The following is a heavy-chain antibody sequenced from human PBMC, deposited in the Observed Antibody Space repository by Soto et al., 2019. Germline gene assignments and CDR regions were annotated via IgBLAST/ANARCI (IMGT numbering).Heavy chain of an antibody. D-gene: IGHD3-10*01. CDR1: GYTLTELS. Sequence: ASVKVSCKVSGYTLTELSMHWVRQAPGKGLEWMGGFDPEDGETIYAQKFQGRVTMTEETSTDTAYMELSSLRSEDTAVYYCATGRSGSYYNWGQGTLVTVSS. CDR2: FDPEDGET. V-gene: IGHV1-24*01. J-gene: IGHJ4*02. CDR3: ATGRSGSYYN.